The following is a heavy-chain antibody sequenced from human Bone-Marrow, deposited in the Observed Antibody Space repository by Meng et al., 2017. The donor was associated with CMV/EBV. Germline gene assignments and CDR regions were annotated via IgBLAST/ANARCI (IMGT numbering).Heavy chain of an antibody. Sequence: ASVKVSCKTSGGSFGNYPINWVRQATGQGLEWMGWISPYNGNTNYEQNLQGRVTMTTDTSTSTAYMELRSLRSDDTAVYYCARENCSSTSCYYGMDVWGQGTTVTVSS. CDR1: GGSFGNYP. D-gene: IGHD2-2*01. CDR3: ARENCSSTSCYYGMDV. CDR2: ISPYNGNT. V-gene: IGHV1-18*01. J-gene: IGHJ6*02.